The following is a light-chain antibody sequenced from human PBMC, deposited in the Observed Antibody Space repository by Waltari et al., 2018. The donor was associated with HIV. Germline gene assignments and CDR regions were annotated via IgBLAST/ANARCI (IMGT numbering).Light chain of an antibody. Sequence: SYVLTQPPSVSVAPGKTARITCGGNNIGSKSVHWYQQKPGQAPVLVIYVDRDRPSGIPERFSGSNSGNTATLTISRVEAGDEADYYCQVWDSSSDHWVFGGGTKLTVL. J-gene: IGLJ3*02. V-gene: IGLV3-21*04. CDR3: QVWDSSSDHWV. CDR1: NIGSKS. CDR2: VDR.